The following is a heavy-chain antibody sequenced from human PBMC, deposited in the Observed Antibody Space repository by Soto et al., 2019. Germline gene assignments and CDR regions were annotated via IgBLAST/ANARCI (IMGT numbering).Heavy chain of an antibody. CDR1: GYTLTELS. CDR3: ATSVVVAAASAFDI. J-gene: IGHJ3*02. V-gene: IGHV1-24*01. CDR2: FDPEDGET. Sequence: ASVKVSCKVSGYTLTELSMHWVRQAPGKGLEWMGGFDPEDGETIYAQKFQGRVTMTEDTSTDTAYMELSSLRSEDTDVYYCATSVVVAAASAFDIWGQGTMVTVSS. D-gene: IGHD2-15*01.